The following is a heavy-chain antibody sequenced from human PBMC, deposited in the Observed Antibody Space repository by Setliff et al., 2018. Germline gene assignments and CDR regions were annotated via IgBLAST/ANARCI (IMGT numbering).Heavy chain of an antibody. CDR2: IYYSGST. V-gene: IGHV4-39*01. D-gene: IGHD5-18*01. CDR3: VRQGLGTGRTRWWFDP. J-gene: IGHJ5*02. Sequence: SETLSLTCTVSGGSISSSSYYWGWIRQPPGKGLEYIGSIYYSGSTYYNASLKSRVTISVDTSKNQFSLKLSSVTAADTAVYYCVRQGLGTGRTRWWFDPWGQGTLVTVSS. CDR1: GGSISSSSYY.